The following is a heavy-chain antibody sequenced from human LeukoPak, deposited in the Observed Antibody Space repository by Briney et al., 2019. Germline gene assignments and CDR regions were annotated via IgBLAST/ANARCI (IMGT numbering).Heavy chain of an antibody. CDR1: GFTFSSYS. V-gene: IGHV3-21*01. D-gene: IGHD3-10*01. Sequence: PGGSLRLSCAASGFTFSSYSTNWVRQAPGKGLEWVSSISSSSSYIYYADSVKGGFTISRDNAKNSLYLQMNSLRAEDTAVYYCARDRGTAFDYWGQGTLVTVSS. CDR2: ISSSSSYI. CDR3: ARDRGTAFDY. J-gene: IGHJ4*02.